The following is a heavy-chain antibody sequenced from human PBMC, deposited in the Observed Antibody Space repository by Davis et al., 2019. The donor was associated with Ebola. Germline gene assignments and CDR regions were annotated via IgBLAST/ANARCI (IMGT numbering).Heavy chain of an antibody. CDR2: INHSGST. CDR3: ARANRYSSSSGYYYYGMDV. D-gene: IGHD6-6*01. Sequence: SETLSLTCAVYGGSFSGYYWSWIRQPPGKGLEWIGEINHSGSTNYNPSLKSRVTISVDTSKNQFSLKLSSVTAADTAVYYCARANRYSSSSGYYYYGMDVWGQGTTVTVSS. J-gene: IGHJ6*02. V-gene: IGHV4-34*01. CDR1: GGSFSGYY.